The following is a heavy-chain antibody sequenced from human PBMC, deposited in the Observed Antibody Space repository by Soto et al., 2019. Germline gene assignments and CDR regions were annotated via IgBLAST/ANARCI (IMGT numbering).Heavy chain of an antibody. CDR2: ITGSGVTT. J-gene: IGHJ4*02. D-gene: IGHD1-26*01. CDR1: EFTFSYYA. V-gene: IGHV3-23*01. Sequence: GGSLRLSCAASEFTFSYYAMTWVRQAPGKGLEWVSLITGSGVTTYYADSVKGRFTIARDYSKNTLYLKMNSLRAGGTAIYYCAKAVSESIRYFDYWGQGTLFTVSS. CDR3: AKAVSESIRYFDY.